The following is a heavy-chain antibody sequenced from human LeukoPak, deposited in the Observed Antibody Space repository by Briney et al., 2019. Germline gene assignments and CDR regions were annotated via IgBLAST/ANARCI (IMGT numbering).Heavy chain of an antibody. J-gene: IGHJ6*03. CDR2: MNPNSGNT. CDR1: GYTFTSYD. V-gene: IGHV1-8*03. CDR3: ARGARGYCSGGSCYSSNYYYYYMDV. D-gene: IGHD2-15*01. Sequence: GASVKVSCKASGYTFTSYDINWVRQATGQGLEWMGWMNPNSGNTGYAQKFQGRVTITRNTSISTAYMELSSLRSEDTAVYYCARGARGYCSGGSCYSSNYYYYYMDVWGKGTTVTVSS.